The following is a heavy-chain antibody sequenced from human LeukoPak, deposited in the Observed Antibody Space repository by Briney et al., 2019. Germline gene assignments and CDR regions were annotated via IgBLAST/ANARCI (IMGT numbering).Heavy chain of an antibody. CDR2: ISRTGDTT. V-gene: IGHV3-11*01. J-gene: IGHJ5*02. Sequence: GGSLRLSCAASGFTFSDYYMNWIRRAPLKGLEWVSYISRTGDTTNYADSVKGRFFISRDNAKNSVYLQMNSLRADDTAVYYCVRGDHFGVANSDHWGQGTLVTVSS. D-gene: IGHD3-3*01. CDR1: GFTFSDYY. CDR3: VRGDHFGVANSDH.